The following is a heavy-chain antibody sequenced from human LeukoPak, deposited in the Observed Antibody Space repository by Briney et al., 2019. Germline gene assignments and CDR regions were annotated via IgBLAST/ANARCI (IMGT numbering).Heavy chain of an antibody. CDR1: GFTFSSYA. V-gene: IGHV3-30*14. Sequence: PGGSLRLSCAASGFTFSSYAMHWVRQAPGKGLEWVTIISYDGTNKYYADSVKGQFTISRDKSKNTLYLQMNSLRGEDTAVYYCSGTYNVNAFDIWGQGTMVTVSS. D-gene: IGHD1-26*01. CDR3: SGTYNVNAFDI. CDR2: ISYDGTNK. J-gene: IGHJ3*02.